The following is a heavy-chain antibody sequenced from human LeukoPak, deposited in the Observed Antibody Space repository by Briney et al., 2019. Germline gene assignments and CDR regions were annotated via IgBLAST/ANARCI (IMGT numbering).Heavy chain of an antibody. V-gene: IGHV3-23*01. D-gene: IGHD4-17*01. CDR1: GFTFSSYA. J-gene: IGHJ1*01. Sequence: TGGSLRLSCAASGFTFSSYAMSWVRQAPGKGLEWVSAISGSGGSTYYADSVKGRFTISSDNSKNTLYLQMNSLRAEDTAVYYCAKDVNYGDYEAGYFRHWGQGTLVTVSS. CDR2: ISGSGGST. CDR3: AKDVNYGDYEAGYFRH.